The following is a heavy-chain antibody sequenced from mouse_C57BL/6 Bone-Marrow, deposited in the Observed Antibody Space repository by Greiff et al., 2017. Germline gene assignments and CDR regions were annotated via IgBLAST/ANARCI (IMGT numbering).Heavy chain of an antibody. D-gene: IGHD1-1*01. J-gene: IGHJ2*01. CDR2: ISSGSSTI. CDR1: GFTFSDYG. CDR3: ARDYYGSSSDFDY. Sequence: EVQLVESGGGLVKPGGSLKLSCAASGFTFSDYGMHWVRQAPEKGLEWVAYISSGSSTIYYADTVNGRFTISRDNAKNTLFLQMTSLRSEDTAMYYCARDYYGSSSDFDYWGQGTTLTVSS. V-gene: IGHV5-17*01.